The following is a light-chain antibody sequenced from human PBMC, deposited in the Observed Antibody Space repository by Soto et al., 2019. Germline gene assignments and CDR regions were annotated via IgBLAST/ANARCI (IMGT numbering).Light chain of an antibody. V-gene: IGKV1-5*03. CDR3: QQYNSFSLIT. CDR2: KAS. J-gene: IGKJ5*01. CDR1: QSISSW. Sequence: DIQMTQSPSTLSASVGGRVTITVRASQSISSWLAWYQQKPGKAPKLLIYKASSLESGVPSRFSGSGSGTEFTLTISSLQPDDFATYFCQQYNSFSLITFGQGTRLEIK.